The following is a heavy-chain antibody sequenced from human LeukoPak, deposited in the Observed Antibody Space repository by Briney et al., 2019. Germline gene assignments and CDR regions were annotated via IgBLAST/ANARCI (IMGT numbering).Heavy chain of an antibody. CDR1: GYTFTGYY. CDR2: INPNSGGT. Sequence: GASVKVSCKASGYTFTGYYMHWVRQAPGQGLEWMGWINPNSGGTNYAQKFQGRVTMTRDTSISTAYMELSRLSSDDTAVYYCARTVGYYYDSSGYYYFDYWGQGTLVTVSS. V-gene: IGHV1-2*02. D-gene: IGHD3-22*01. J-gene: IGHJ4*02. CDR3: ARTVGYYYDSSGYYYFDY.